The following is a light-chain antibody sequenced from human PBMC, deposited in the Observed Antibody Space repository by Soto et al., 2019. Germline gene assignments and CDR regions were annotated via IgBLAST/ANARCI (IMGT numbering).Light chain of an antibody. J-gene: IGKJ1*01. CDR3: HQYFSFPWT. Sequence: DIVMTQSPDSLAASLGERVTINCKSSQTVLYSSNNKNYLAWYQQRPGQPPNLLIYWSSTRESGVPDRFRGSGAGTTATITISSLQDEDVAMNYWHQYFSFPWTFGQGTKVEIK. CDR2: WSS. V-gene: IGKV4-1*01. CDR1: QTVLYSSNNKNY.